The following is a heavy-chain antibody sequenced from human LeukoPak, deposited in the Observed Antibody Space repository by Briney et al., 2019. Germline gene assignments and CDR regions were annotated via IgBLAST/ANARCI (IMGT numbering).Heavy chain of an antibody. J-gene: IGHJ4*02. CDR1: GFTFSSYE. CDR3: ARLWGSGWPYDY. Sequence: PGGSLRLSCAASGFTFSSYEMNWVRQAPGKGLEWVSYISSSGRTKYYADSVKGRFTISRDNAKNSLFLQMNSLRAEDTAVYYCARLWGSGWPYDYWGQGTLVTVSS. CDR2: ISSSGRTK. V-gene: IGHV3-48*03. D-gene: IGHD6-19*01.